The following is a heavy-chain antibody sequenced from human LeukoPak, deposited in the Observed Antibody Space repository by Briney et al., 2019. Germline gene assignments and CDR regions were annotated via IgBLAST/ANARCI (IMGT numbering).Heavy chain of an antibody. CDR2: IYTSGST. D-gene: IGHD6-13*01. CDR1: GGSISSGSYY. Sequence: SETLSLTCTVSGGSISSGSYYWSWLRPPAGKGLEWIGRIYTSGSTNYNPSLKSRVTISVDTSKNQFSLKLSSVTAADTAVYYCARDPTGIAAAGTNYWGQGTLVTVSS. V-gene: IGHV4-61*02. J-gene: IGHJ4*02. CDR3: ARDPTGIAAAGTNY.